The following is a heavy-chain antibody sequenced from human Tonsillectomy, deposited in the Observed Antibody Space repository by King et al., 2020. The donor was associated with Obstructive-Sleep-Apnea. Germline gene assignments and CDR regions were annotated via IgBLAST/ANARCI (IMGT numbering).Heavy chain of an antibody. CDR1: GGFISSGGYS. Sequence: QLQESGPGLVKPSQTLSLTCAVSGGFISSGGYSWSWIRQPSGKGLEWIGDIYFSGSTHYNPSLKSRITISLDTSKNQFSLKLTSVTAADTAVYYCASHYDYVWGSYRDSGGFDYWGQGTLVTVSS. V-gene: IGHV4-30-4*07. D-gene: IGHD3-16*02. CDR2: IYFSGST. CDR3: ASHYDYVWGSYRDSGGFDY. J-gene: IGHJ4*02.